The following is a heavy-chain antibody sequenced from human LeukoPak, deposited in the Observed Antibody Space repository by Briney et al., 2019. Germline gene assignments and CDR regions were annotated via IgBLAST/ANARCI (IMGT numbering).Heavy chain of an antibody. V-gene: IGHV4-4*07. J-gene: IGHJ4*02. D-gene: IGHD6-25*01. CDR3: ARDVSSGPYYFDS. CDR1: GGSISSYS. CDR2: IYTSGST. Sequence: SETPSLTCTVSGGSISSYSWSWIRQPAGKGLEWIGRIYTSGSTNYNPSLKSRVTMSVDTSKNQFSLKLSSVSAADTAVYYCARDVSSGPYYFDSWGQGTLVTVSS.